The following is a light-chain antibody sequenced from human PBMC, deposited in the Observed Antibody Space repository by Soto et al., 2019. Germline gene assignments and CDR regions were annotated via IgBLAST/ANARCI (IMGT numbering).Light chain of an antibody. Sequence: VWTQSPVTLSFSPGERATLSCRASQSFRGLLAWYQQKPGQAPRLLIYDAYNRATGIPPRFSGSGSGTDFTLTISSLEPEDSAVYYCQQRHRWPITFGQGTRLEIK. CDR1: QSFRGL. J-gene: IGKJ5*01. CDR2: DAY. CDR3: QQRHRWPIT. V-gene: IGKV3-11*01.